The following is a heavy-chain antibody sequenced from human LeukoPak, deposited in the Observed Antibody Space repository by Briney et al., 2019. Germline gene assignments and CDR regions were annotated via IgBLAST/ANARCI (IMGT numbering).Heavy chain of an antibody. D-gene: IGHD3-22*01. CDR2: IYNSGST. Sequence: PSETLSLTCTVSGDSISSGDYYWGWIRQPPGKDLEWIGYIYNSGSTYYNPSLKSRVAISVDTSKNQFSLRLSSVAAADTAIYYCARGTGSSGYSFDYWGQGTLVTVSS. CDR1: GDSISSGDYY. CDR3: ARGTGSSGYSFDY. J-gene: IGHJ4*02. V-gene: IGHV4-30-4*08.